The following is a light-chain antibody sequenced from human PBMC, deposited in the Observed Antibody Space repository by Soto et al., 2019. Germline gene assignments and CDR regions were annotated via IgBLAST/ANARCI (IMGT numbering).Light chain of an antibody. CDR3: CSYAGGRTYV. CDR2: EDA. Sequence: QSALTQPASVSGSPGQSITISCTGTSSDVGSYNLVSWYQYHPGKAPKLIIYEDAKRPSGVSNRLSGSKSGYTASLTISGLQAEDEADFYCCSYAGGRTYVFGTGTKLTVL. V-gene: IGLV2-23*01. CDR1: SSDVGSYNL. J-gene: IGLJ1*01.